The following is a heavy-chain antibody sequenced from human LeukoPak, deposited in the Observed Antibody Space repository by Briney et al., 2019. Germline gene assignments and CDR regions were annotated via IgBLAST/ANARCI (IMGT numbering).Heavy chain of an antibody. V-gene: IGHV3-23*01. D-gene: IGHD2-15*01. CDR3: AKDYSESRVADVFFEY. CDR1: GLTFSDYA. Sequence: PGGSLRLSCAASGLTFSDYAMSWFRQAPGKGLEWVSGITSGFTPHYADSVKGRFTISRDNSKNTFHLQLNNLRAEDTAVYYCAKDYSESRVADVFFEYWGQGTLVTVSS. CDR2: ITSGFTP. J-gene: IGHJ4*02.